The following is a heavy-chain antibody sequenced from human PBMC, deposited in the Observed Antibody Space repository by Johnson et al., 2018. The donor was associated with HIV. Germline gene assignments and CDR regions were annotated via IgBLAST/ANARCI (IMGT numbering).Heavy chain of an antibody. V-gene: IGHV3-30-3*01. J-gene: IGHJ3*02. CDR2: ISYDGNNK. CDR1: GFTFSSYA. D-gene: IGHD5-24*01. Sequence: VQLVESGGGVVQPGRSLRLSCAASGFTFSSYAMHWVRQAPGTGLEWVAIISYDGNNKYYADSVQGRFTISRDNAKNSLYLQMNSLRAEDTAVYYCAKDCGRWLQSDAFDIWGQGTMVTVSS. CDR3: AKDCGRWLQSDAFDI.